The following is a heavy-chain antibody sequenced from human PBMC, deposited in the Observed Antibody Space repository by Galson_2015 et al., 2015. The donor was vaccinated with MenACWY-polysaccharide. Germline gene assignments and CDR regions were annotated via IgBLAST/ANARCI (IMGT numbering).Heavy chain of an antibody. V-gene: IGHV2-5*02. D-gene: IGHD3-16*01. CDR2: IYWDGDN. CDR3: AHVMITFGGVIGDDAFDV. Sequence: PALVKPTQTLTLTCTFSGFSLITNGVGVTWIRQPPGKALEWLAVIYWDGDNRYSPSLRSRLTVTKDTSKNQVVLTMTNMDPVDTATYYCAHVMITFGGVIGDDAFDVWGQGTIVTVSS. J-gene: IGHJ3*01. CDR1: GFSLITNGVG.